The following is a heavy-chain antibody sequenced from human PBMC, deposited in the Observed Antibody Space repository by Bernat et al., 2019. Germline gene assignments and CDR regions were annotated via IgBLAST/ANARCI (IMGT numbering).Heavy chain of an antibody. V-gene: IGHV3-30*03. CDR1: GFTFSSYG. CDR2: ISYDGSNK. J-gene: IGHJ4*02. D-gene: IGHD5-18*01. CDR3: ARELWIFDY. Sequence: QVQLVESGGGVVQPGRSLRLSCAASGFTFSSYGMHWVRQAPGKGLEWVAVISYDGSNKYYADSVKGRFTISRDNSKNTLYLQMNSLRAEDTAVYYCARELWIFDYWGQGTLVTVSS.